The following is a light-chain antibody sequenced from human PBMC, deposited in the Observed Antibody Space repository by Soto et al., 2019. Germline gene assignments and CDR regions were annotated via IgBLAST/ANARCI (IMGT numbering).Light chain of an antibody. J-gene: IGKJ4*01. CDR3: QQYGGSPLT. Sequence: EIVLTQSPGTLSLSPGDTATLSCRASQSVPTNYLAWYQQKPGQAPSLLIYGASRRATGIPDRFSGSGSGTDFTLTIRLEPEDFAVYYCQQYGGSPLTFGGVTKVEI. V-gene: IGKV3-20*01. CDR1: QSVPTNY. CDR2: GAS.